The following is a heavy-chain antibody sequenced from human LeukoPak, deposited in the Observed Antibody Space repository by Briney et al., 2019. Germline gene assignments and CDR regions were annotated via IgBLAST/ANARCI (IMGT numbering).Heavy chain of an antibody. J-gene: IGHJ4*02. V-gene: IGHV3-74*01. CDR2: INSVGSST. D-gene: IGHD2-8*02. CDR3: ARGRSGAGNSFDY. CDR1: AFTLSTYW. Sequence: PGGSLRLSCEASAFTLSTYWMHWVRQAPGKGLVWVSRINSVGSSTNYADSVKGRFTISRDNAKNTLYLQMNSLRTEDTALYYCARGRSGAGNSFDYWGQGILATVSS.